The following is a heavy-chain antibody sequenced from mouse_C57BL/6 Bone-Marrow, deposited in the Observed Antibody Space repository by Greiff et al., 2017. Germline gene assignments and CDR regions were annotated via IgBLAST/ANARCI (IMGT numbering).Heavy chain of an antibody. J-gene: IGHJ4*01. V-gene: IGHV1-19*01. CDR1: GYTFTDYY. CDR3: ADSNYGYAMDY. D-gene: IGHD2-5*01. CDR2: LNPYNGGT. Sequence: VQLQQSGPVLVKPGASVKMSCKASGYTFTDYYMNWVKQSHGKSLEWIGVLNPYNGGTSYNQKFKGKATLTVDKSSSTAYMELNSLTSEDSAVYYCADSNYGYAMDYWGQGTSVTVSS.